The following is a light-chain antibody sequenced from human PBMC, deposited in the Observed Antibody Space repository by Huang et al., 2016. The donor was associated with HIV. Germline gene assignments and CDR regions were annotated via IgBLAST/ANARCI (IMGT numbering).Light chain of an antibody. CDR1: QSLEYSDGNTY. CDR3: MQGTHWPPYT. Sequence: DVVLSQSPLSLPVTLGQSASISCRSTQSLEYSDGNTYLSWFHQRPGQSPRRLIYKVVKWDSGVPDRFRGSGSGSDFTLKISRVEAEDVGIYYCMQGTHWPPYTFGQGTKLEI. CDR2: KVV. J-gene: IGKJ2*01. V-gene: IGKV2D-30*01.